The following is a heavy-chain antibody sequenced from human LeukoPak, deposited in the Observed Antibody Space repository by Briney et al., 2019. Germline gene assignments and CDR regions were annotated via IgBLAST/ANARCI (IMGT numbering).Heavy chain of an antibody. CDR2: INHSGST. CDR1: GGSFSGYY. V-gene: IGHV4-34*01. CDR3: ARGLYYDILTGYPLYYYYGMDV. J-gene: IGHJ6*02. Sequence: SETLSLTCAVYGGSFSGYYWSWIRQPPGKGLEWIGEINHSGSTNYNPSLKSRVTISVDTSKNQFSLKLSSVTAADTAVYYCARGLYYDILTGYPLYYYYGMDVWGQGTTVTVSS. D-gene: IGHD3-9*01.